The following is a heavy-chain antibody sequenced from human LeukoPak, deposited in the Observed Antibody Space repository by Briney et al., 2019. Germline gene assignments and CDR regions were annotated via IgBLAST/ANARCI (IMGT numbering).Heavy chain of an antibody. Sequence: ASVKVSCKASGYTFTSYAMNWVRQAPGQGLEWMGWINTNTGNPTYAQGFTGRFVFSLDTSVSTAYLQISSLKAEDTAVYYCARDTIVVVVAATKVGVGWFDPWGQGTLVTVSS. D-gene: IGHD2-15*01. CDR2: INTNTGNP. CDR1: GYTFTSYA. CDR3: ARDTIVVVVAATKVGVGWFDP. J-gene: IGHJ5*02. V-gene: IGHV7-4-1*02.